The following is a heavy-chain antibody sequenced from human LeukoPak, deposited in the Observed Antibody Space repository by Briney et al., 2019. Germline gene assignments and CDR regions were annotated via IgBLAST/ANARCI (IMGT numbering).Heavy chain of an antibody. J-gene: IGHJ6*04. CDR2: IIPIFGTA. V-gene: IGHV1-69*06. D-gene: IGHD3-10*01. CDR1: GGTFSSYA. CDR3: ARPSGWFGELSPYYYGMDV. Sequence: ASVKVSCKASGGTFSSYAISWVRQAPGRGLEWMGGIIPIFGTANYAQKFQGRVTITADKSTSTAYMELSSLRTEDTAVYYCARPSGWFGELSPYYYGMDVWGKGTTVTVSS.